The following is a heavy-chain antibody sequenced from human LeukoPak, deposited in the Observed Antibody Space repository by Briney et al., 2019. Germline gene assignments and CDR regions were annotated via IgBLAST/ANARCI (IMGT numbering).Heavy chain of an antibody. D-gene: IGHD3-22*01. CDR2: IKQDGTEH. V-gene: IGHV3-7*01. J-gene: IGHJ4*02. Sequence: GSLRLSCAASGFTLSGHCMTWVRQAPGKGLEWVASIKQDGTEHYYVDSVKGRFAISRDNAKNSLYLQMTSLRDEDTAVYYCARLTYHDSSVYRPIDYWGLGTLVTVSS. CDR3: ARLTYHDSSVYRPIDY. CDR1: GFTLSGHC.